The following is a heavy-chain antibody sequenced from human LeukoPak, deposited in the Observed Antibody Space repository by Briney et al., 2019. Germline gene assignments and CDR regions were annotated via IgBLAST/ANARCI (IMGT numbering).Heavy chain of an antibody. Sequence: SETLSLTCTVSGGSISNYYWSWIRQPPGRGLEWIGYIYYSGSTNYNPSLKSRVTISVDTSKNQFSLKLSPVTAADTAMYYCARQLPGISVSGLDYWGQGTLVTVSS. CDR2: IYYSGST. V-gene: IGHV4-59*08. D-gene: IGHD6-19*01. CDR3: ARQLPGISVSGLDY. CDR1: GGSISNYY. J-gene: IGHJ4*02.